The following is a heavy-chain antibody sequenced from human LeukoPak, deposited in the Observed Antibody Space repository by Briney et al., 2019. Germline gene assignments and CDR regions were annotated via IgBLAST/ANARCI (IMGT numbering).Heavy chain of an antibody. CDR1: GFTFSDYY. J-gene: IGHJ6*03. V-gene: IGHV3-11*04. CDR3: ARRNGRLDYYYMDV. Sequence: GGSLRLSCAASGFTFSDYYMSWIRQAPGKGLEWVSYISSSGSTIYYADSVKGRFTISRDNAKNSLYLQMNSLRAEDMAVYYCARRNGRLDYYYMDVWGKGTTVTVSS. D-gene: IGHD1-1*01. CDR2: ISSSGSTI.